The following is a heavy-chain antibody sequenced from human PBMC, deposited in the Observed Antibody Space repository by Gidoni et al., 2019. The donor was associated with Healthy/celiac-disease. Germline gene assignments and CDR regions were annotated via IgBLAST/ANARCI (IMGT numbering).Heavy chain of an antibody. Sequence: QVQLVESGGGVVQPVRSLRPYCAASGFTFSSYGWHGVRQAPGKGLEWVAVIWYDGSNKYYADSVKGRFTISRDNSKNTLYLQMNSLRAEDTAVYYCARDIHQGRDGYNRDGMDVWGQGTTVTVSS. CDR2: IWYDGSNK. J-gene: IGHJ6*02. CDR3: ARDIHQGRDGYNRDGMDV. V-gene: IGHV3-33*01. CDR1: GFTFSSYG. D-gene: IGHD5-12*01.